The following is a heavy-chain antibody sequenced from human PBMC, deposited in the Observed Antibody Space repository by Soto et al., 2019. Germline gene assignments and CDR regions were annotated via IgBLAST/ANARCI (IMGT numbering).Heavy chain of an antibody. Sequence: QVQLVESGGGVVQPGRSLRLSCEASGFSFSTHNMDWFRQAPGKGLVWLPIISYDGSSKYYADSLKGRFTISRDNSKNTLYLQMNSLRPDDTAVYYCARLVGFSFVDFWGQGTLVTVSS. CDR2: ISYDGSSK. J-gene: IGHJ4*02. CDR3: ARLVGFSFVDF. D-gene: IGHD3-16*02. CDR1: GFSFSTHN. V-gene: IGHV3-30-3*01.